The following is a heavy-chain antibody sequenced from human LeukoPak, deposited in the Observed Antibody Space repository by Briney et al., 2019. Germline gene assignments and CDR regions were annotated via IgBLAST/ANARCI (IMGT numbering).Heavy chain of an antibody. D-gene: IGHD2-15*01. CDR2: ISWNSGSI. J-gene: IGHJ4*02. V-gene: IGHV3-9*01. CDR1: GFTFDDYA. Sequence: PGRSLRLSCAASGFTFDDYAMHWVRQAPGKGLEWVSGISWNSGSIGYADSVKGRFTISRDNAKNSLYVQMNSLRAEDTALYYCAKVGRRYCSGGSCPVDYWGQGTLVTVSS. CDR3: AKVGRRYCSGGSCPVDY.